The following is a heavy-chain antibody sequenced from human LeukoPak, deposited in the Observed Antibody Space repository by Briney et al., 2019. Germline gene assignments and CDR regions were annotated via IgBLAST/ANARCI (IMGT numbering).Heavy chain of an antibody. J-gene: IGHJ6*03. CDR3: AREDAMTTVTPYYYYMDV. D-gene: IGHD4-11*01. CDR2: IYYSGST. V-gene: IGHV4-39*07. Sequence: SETLSLTCTVSGGSISSSSYYWGWIRQPPGKGLEWIGSIYYSGSTYYNPSLKSRVTISVDTSKNQFSLKLSSVTAADTAVYYCAREDAMTTVTPYYYYMDVWGKGTTVTVSS. CDR1: GGSISSSSYY.